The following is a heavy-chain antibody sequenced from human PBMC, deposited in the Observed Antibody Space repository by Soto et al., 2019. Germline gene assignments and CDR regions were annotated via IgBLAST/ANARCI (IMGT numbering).Heavy chain of an antibody. D-gene: IGHD6-13*01. CDR3: ARAGAAAVTNWYFDL. CDR1: GFTFGAFA. Sequence: GGSLRLSCVASGFTFGAFAMTWVRQAPGKGLEWVSSIAISAVDTYNAPAVKGRFTTSRDDSKNTLYLQMESLRAEDMAVFYFARAGAAAVTNWYFDLWGRGTLVTVSS. CDR2: IAISAVDT. J-gene: IGHJ2*01. V-gene: IGHV3-23*01.